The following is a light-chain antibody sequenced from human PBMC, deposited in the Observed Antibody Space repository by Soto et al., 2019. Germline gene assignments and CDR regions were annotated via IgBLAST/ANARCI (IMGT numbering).Light chain of an antibody. CDR2: EVS. CDR1: GSDVGIYNY. CDR3: SSYSGRSPLLL. V-gene: IGLV2-14*01. Sequence: QSALTQPASVSGSPGQSITISCTGTGSDVGIYNYVSWYQQYPGQAPKLVIFEVSNRPSGVSNRFSGSKSGNTASLTISGLQAEDEADYYCSSYSGRSPLLLFGGGTKLTVL. J-gene: IGLJ2*01.